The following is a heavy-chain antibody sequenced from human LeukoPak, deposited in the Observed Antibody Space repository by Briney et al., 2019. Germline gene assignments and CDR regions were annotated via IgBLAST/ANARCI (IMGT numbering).Heavy chain of an antibody. CDR3: AKIWGYDSSGYPSSANY. D-gene: IGHD3-22*01. J-gene: IGHJ4*02. CDR2: ISGSGGST. CDR1: GFTFNTYW. V-gene: IGHV3-23*01. Sequence: PGGSLRLSCSGSGFTFNTYWMSWVRQAPGKGLEWVSAISGSGGSTYYADSVKGRFTISRDNSKNTLYLQMNSLRAEDTAVYYCAKIWGYDSSGYPSSANYWGQGTLVTVSS.